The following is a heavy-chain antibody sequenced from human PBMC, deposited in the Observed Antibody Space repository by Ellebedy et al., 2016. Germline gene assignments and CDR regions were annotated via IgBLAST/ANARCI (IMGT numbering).Heavy chain of an antibody. CDR3: ARVSRAITMVRGVINWFDP. CDR2: IYYSGST. CDR1: GYSISSGYY. V-gene: IGHV4-61*01. Sequence: SETLSLXXTVSGYSISSGYYWSWIRQPPGKGLEWIGYIYYSGSTNYNPSLKSRVTISVDTSKNQFSLKLSSVTAADTAVYYCARVSRAITMVRGVINWFDPWGQGTLVTVSS. D-gene: IGHD3-10*01. J-gene: IGHJ5*02.